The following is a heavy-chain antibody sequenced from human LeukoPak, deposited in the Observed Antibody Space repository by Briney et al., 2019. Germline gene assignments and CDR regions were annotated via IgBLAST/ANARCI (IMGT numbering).Heavy chain of an antibody. CDR1: GFIFSSYA. CDR3: AKGAYYDL. Sequence: PGRSLRLSCAASGFIFSSYAMHWVRRAPGKGLEWVALISYDGSNKYYADSVKGRFTISRDNSKNTLYLQMNSLRAEDTAVYYCAKGAYYDLWGQGTLVTVSS. D-gene: IGHD3-22*01. CDR2: ISYDGSNK. J-gene: IGHJ4*02. V-gene: IGHV3-30*04.